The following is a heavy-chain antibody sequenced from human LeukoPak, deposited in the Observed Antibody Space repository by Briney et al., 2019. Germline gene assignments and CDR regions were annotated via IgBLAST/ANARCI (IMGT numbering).Heavy chain of an antibody. J-gene: IGHJ4*02. CDR3: ARSSDYYSPLDY. CDR1: GGTFSSYA. CDR2: IIPILGIA. V-gene: IGHV1-69*04. Sequence: ASVKVSRKASGGTFSSYAISWVRQAPGQGLEWMGRIIPILGIANYAQKFQGRVTITADKSTSTAYMELSSLRSEDTAVYYCARSSDYYSPLDYWGQGTLVTVSS. D-gene: IGHD3-22*01.